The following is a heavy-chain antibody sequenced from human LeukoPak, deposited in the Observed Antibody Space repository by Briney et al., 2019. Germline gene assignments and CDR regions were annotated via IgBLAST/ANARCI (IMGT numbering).Heavy chain of an antibody. D-gene: IGHD6-19*01. Sequence: GGSLRLSCAASGFTFSSYEMNWVRQAPGKGLEWVSYISSSGSTIYYADSAKGRFTISRDNAKNSLYLQMNSLRAEDTAVYYCARNQIPGYSSGWYRNWFDPWGQGTLVTVSS. CDR1: GFTFSSYE. V-gene: IGHV3-48*03. CDR3: ARNQIPGYSSGWYRNWFDP. J-gene: IGHJ5*02. CDR2: ISSSGSTI.